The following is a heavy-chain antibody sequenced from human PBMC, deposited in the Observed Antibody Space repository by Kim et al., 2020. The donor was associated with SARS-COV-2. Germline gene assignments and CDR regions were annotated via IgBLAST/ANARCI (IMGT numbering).Heavy chain of an antibody. CDR2: FDPEDGET. D-gene: IGHD5-12*01. CDR3: ATDRAGSGYDDAFDI. V-gene: IGHV1-24*01. Sequence: ASVKVSCKVSGYTLTELSMHWVRQAPGKGLEWMGGFDPEDGETIYAQKFQGRVTMTEDTSTDTAYMELSSLRSEDTAVYYCATDRAGSGYDDAFDIWGQGTMVTVSS. CDR1: GYTLTELS. J-gene: IGHJ3*02.